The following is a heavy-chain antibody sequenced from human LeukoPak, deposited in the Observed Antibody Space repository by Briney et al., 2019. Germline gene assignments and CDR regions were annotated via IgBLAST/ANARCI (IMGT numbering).Heavy chain of an antibody. D-gene: IGHD2-21*02. Sequence: SVKVSCKASGGTFSSYAISWVRQAPGQGLEWMGRIIPILGIANYAQKFQGRVTITADKSTSTAYMELSSLRSENTAVYYCARETYCGGDCYSELWFDPWGQGTLVTVSS. CDR1: GGTFSSYA. V-gene: IGHV1-69*04. J-gene: IGHJ5*02. CDR3: ARETYCGGDCYSELWFDP. CDR2: IIPILGIA.